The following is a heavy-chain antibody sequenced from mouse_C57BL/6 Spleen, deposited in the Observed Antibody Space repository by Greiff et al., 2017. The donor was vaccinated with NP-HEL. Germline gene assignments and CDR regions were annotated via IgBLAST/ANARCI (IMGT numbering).Heavy chain of an antibody. D-gene: IGHD1-1*01. J-gene: IGHJ1*03. CDR3: TISSITTVVAHWYFDV. Sequence: VQLQQSGAELVRPGASVTLSCKASGYTFTDYEMHWVKQTPVHGLEWIGAIDPETGGTAYNQKFKGKAILTADKSSSTAYMALRSLTSEDSAVYYCTISSITTVVAHWYFDVWGTGTTVTVSS. V-gene: IGHV1-15*01. CDR1: GYTFTDYE. CDR2: IDPETGGT.